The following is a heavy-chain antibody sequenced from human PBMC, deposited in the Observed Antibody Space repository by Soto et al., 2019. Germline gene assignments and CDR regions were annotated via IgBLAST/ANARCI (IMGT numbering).Heavy chain of an antibody. D-gene: IGHD4-17*01. J-gene: IGHJ2*01. V-gene: IGHV1-69*02. CDR2: IIPILGIA. CDR3: ARALARADYGDFKYWYFDL. CDR1: GGTFSSYT. Sequence: ASVKVSCKASGGTFSSYTISWVRQAPGQGLEWMGRIIPILGIANYAQKFQGRVTITADKSTSTAYMELSSLRSEDTAVYYCARALARADYGDFKYWYFDLWGRGTLVTVSS.